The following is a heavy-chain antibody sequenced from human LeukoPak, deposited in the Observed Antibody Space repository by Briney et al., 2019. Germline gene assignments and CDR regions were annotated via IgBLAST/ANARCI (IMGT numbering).Heavy chain of an antibody. CDR1: GFIFSDYY. J-gene: IGHJ6*02. CDR2: ISTSGSVK. V-gene: IGHV3-11*04. D-gene: IGHD2-8*01. CDR3: ARDLPLPPPGLVYAYTGYYGMDV. Sequence: GGSLRLSCAASGFIFSDYYMSWIRQAPGKGLEWVSYISTSGSVKYYADSMKGRFTISRDNAKNSLYLQMNSLRAEDTAVYYCARDLPLPPPGLVYAYTGYYGMDVWGQGTTVTVSS.